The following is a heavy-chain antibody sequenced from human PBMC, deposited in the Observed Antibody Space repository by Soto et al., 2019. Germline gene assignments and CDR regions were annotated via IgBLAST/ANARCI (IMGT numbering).Heavy chain of an antibody. D-gene: IGHD3-10*01. J-gene: IGHJ4*02. CDR2: IKGDESNT. V-gene: IGHV3-74*01. Sequence: EAQLVESGGGLVQPGGSLRLSCAASGFTFSTYWMHWVRQAPGGGLVWVSRIKGDESNTNYADSVKGRFTISRDNGKNTVYLQMNSLRAEDTAIYYCARGALRAYYLDYWCQGVLVTVSS. CDR3: ARGALRAYYLDY. CDR1: GFTFSTYW.